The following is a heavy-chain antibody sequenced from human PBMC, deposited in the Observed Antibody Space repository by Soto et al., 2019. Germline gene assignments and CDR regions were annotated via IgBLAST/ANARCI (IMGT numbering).Heavy chain of an antibody. D-gene: IGHD5-18*01. CDR1: GGSINSGGYC. Sequence: QVQLQESGPGLVKPSQTLSLTCTVSGGSINSGGYCWSWIRQHPGKGLDWIGCISYGGSTSYNPSLKSRVTIAEDTSKNQFSLKLTSVTAAETAVYYCSRGILVWGQGALITVSS. V-gene: IGHV4-31*03. J-gene: IGHJ4*02. CDR2: ISYGGST. CDR3: SRGILV.